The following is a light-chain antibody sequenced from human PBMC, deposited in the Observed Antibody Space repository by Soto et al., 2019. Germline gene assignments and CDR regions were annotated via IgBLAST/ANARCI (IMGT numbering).Light chain of an antibody. CDR2: GAS. CDR3: QQYGSSPWT. Sequence: EIVLTQSPGTLSLSPGERATLSCRASQSVSSSYLAWYQQKPGRAPRPLIYGASSRAIGIPDRFSGSGSGTDFTLTISRLEPEDFAVYYCQQYGSSPWTFGQGTKVEIK. J-gene: IGKJ1*01. CDR1: QSVSSSY. V-gene: IGKV3-20*01.